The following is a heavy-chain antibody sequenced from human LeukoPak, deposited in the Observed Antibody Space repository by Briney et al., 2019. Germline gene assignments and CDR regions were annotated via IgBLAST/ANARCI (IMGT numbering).Heavy chain of an antibody. V-gene: IGHV1-69*05. CDR1: GGTFSSYA. CDR2: IIPIFGTA. CDR3: ARDPYDYSNYRDSYYYMDV. J-gene: IGHJ6*03. Sequence: SVKVSCKASGGTFSSYAVSWVRQAPGQGLEWMGGIIPIFGTANYAQKFQGRVTITTDESTSTAYMELSSLRSEDTAVYYCARDPYDYSNYRDSYYYMDVWGKGTTVTVSS. D-gene: IGHD4-11*01.